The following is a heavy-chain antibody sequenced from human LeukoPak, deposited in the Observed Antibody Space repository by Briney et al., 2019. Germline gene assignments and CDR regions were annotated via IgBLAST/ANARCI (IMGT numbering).Heavy chain of an antibody. CDR2: IGTAGDT. V-gene: IGHV3-13*04. Sequence: GGSLRLSCAASGFTFSSYDMHWVRQATGKGLEWVSAIGTAGDTYYPGSAKGRFTISRENAKNSLYLQMNSLRAGDTAVYYCARGGGTAMLSGAFDIWGQGTMVTVSS. J-gene: IGHJ3*02. CDR3: ARGGGTAMLSGAFDI. D-gene: IGHD5-18*01. CDR1: GFTFSSYD.